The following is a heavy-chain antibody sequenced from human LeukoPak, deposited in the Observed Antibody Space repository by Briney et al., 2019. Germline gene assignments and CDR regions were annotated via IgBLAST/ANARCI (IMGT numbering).Heavy chain of an antibody. Sequence: SETLSLTCIVSGGSISGYYWSWIRQPPGKGLELIGHIYYTGKTVYNPSLKSRATILLDTSENQFSLKLRSVTTADTAVYYCARYRPSESRSGEVTSLDYWGQGTLVTVSS. CDR1: GGSISGYY. J-gene: IGHJ4*02. CDR2: IYYTGKT. V-gene: IGHV4-59*01. CDR3: ARYRPSESRSGEVTSLDY. D-gene: IGHD3-3*01.